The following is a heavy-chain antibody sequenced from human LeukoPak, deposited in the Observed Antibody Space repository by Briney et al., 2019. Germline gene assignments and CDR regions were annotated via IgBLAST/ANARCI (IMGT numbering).Heavy chain of an antibody. D-gene: IGHD3-3*01. Sequence: GGSLRLSCAASGFTFSSYAMSWVRQAPGKGLEWVSAISGSGGSTYYADSVKGRFTISRGNSKNTLYLQMNSLRAEDTAVYYCATQSGYYSDFYFDYWGQGTLVTVSS. CDR2: ISGSGGST. CDR3: ATQSGYYSDFYFDY. V-gene: IGHV3-23*01. J-gene: IGHJ4*02. CDR1: GFTFSSYA.